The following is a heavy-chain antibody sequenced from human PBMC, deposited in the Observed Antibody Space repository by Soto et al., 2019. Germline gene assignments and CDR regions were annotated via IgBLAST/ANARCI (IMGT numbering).Heavy chain of an antibody. CDR1: GFIFSSFP. D-gene: IGHD3-16*02. Sequence: PGGSLRLSCAASGFIFSSFPMHWVRQAPGKGLEYVSAISSYGGSTYYANSVKGRFTISRDNSKNTLYLQMGSLRAEDMAVYYCARLSPYYYGMDVWGQGTTVTVSS. J-gene: IGHJ6*02. V-gene: IGHV3-64*01. CDR2: ISSYGGST. CDR3: ARLSPYYYGMDV.